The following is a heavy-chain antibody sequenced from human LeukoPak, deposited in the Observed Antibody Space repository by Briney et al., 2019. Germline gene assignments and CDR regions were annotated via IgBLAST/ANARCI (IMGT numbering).Heavy chain of an antibody. V-gene: IGHV4-59*08. D-gene: IGHD3-22*01. CDR1: GGSISSYY. J-gene: IGHJ4*02. CDR3: ASLATITMIVVG. CDR2: IYYSGST. Sequence: SETLSLTCTVSGGSISSYYWSWIRQPPGKGLEWIGYIYYSGSTNYNPSLKSRVTISVDTSKNQFSLKLSSVTAADMAVYYCASLATITMIVVGWGQGTLVTVSS.